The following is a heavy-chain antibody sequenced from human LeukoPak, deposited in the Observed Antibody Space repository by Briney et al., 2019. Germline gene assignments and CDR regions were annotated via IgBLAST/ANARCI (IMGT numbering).Heavy chain of an antibody. J-gene: IGHJ4*02. CDR2: ISSGGST. Sequence: GGSLRLSCAASGFTVSSNYMSWVRQAPGKGLEGVSVISSGGSTYYADSVKGRFTISRDNAKNTLYLQMNSLRVEDTAVYYCAREGRVSGYDFDCWGQGTLVTVSS. D-gene: IGHD5-12*01. CDR1: GFTVSSNY. V-gene: IGHV3-53*01. CDR3: AREGRVSGYDFDC.